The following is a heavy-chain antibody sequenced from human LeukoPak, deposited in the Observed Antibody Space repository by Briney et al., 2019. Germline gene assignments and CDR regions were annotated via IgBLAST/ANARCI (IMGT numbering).Heavy chain of an antibody. V-gene: IGHV1-2*06. D-gene: IGHD6-6*01. CDR1: EYTFTDYY. Sequence: GASVKVSCKASEYTFTDYYMHWVRQAPGQGLEWIGRINPDSGGTNSAQKFQGRVTVTRDTSISTTYMELSSLRSDDTAVYYCARAKEKSIAARYFDYWGQGTLVTVSS. J-gene: IGHJ4*02. CDR2: INPDSGGT. CDR3: ARAKEKSIAARYFDY.